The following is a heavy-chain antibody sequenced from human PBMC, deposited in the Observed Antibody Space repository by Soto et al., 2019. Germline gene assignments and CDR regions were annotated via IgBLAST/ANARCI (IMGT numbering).Heavy chain of an antibody. J-gene: IGHJ6*02. CDR3: ARASYDILTGYYNVRYYYGMDV. V-gene: IGHV3-48*01. CDR1: GFTFSSYS. Sequence: GGSLRLSCAASGFTFSSYSMNWVRQAPGKGLEWVSYISSSSSTIYYADSVKGRFTISRDNAKNSLYLQMNSLRAEDTAVYYCARASYDILTGYYNVRYYYGMDVWGQGTTVTVSS. D-gene: IGHD3-9*01. CDR2: ISSSSSTI.